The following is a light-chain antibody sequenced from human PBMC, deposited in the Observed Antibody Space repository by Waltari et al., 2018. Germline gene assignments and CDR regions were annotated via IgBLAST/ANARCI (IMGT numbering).Light chain of an antibody. J-gene: IGKJ1*01. CDR3: QQLNSYPRT. Sequence: DIQLTQSPSFLSASVGDRVTPSCRASQGISSYLAWYQQKPGKAPKLLIYAASTLQSGVPSRFSGSGSGTEFTLTISSLQPEDFATYYCQQLNSYPRTFGQGTKVEIK. V-gene: IGKV1-9*01. CDR1: QGISSY. CDR2: AAS.